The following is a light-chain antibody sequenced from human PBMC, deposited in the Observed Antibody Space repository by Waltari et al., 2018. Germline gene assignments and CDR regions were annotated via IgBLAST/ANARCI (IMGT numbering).Light chain of an antibody. J-gene: IGLJ2*01. CDR3: TSFTSTTSYVV. CDR2: DVN. V-gene: IGLV2-14*03. Sequence: QSALTQPASVSGSPGQSITISCTGTNSDIGGYNFVSWYQQHPGKAPRLMIYDVNKRPSVVSNRCSGSKSGNTASLTISGLQADDEADYYCTSFTSTTSYVVFGGGTNLTV. CDR1: NSDIGGYNF.